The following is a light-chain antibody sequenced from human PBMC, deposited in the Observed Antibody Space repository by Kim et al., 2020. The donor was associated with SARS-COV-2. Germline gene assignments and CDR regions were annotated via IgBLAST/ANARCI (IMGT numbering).Light chain of an antibody. J-gene: IGLJ2*01. Sequence: SYELTQPPSVSVSPGQTASITCSGDKLGDKYACWYQQKPGQSPVLVIYQDSKRPSGIPERFSGSNSGNTATLTISGTQAMDEADYYCQAWDSSLVVFGEG. CDR3: QAWDSSLVV. CDR1: KLGDKY. V-gene: IGLV3-1*01. CDR2: QDS.